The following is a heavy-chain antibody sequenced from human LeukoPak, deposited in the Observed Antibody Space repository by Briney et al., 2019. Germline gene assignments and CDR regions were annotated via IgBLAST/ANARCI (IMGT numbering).Heavy chain of an antibody. V-gene: IGHV3-21*01. CDR3: ARGYCSSTSCYGIFGY. CDR1: GFTFSRYS. Sequence: GGSLRLSCPASGFTFSRYSMNLVRQPPGKGLEWVSSISSSSSYIYYADSVKGRFTISRNNAKNSLYLQMNSLRAEDTAVYYCARGYCSSTSCYGIFGYWGQGTLVTVSS. CDR2: ISSSSSYI. J-gene: IGHJ4*02. D-gene: IGHD2-2*01.